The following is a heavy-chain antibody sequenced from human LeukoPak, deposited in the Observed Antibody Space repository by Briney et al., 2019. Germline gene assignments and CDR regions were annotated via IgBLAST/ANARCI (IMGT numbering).Heavy chain of an antibody. J-gene: IGHJ4*02. V-gene: IGHV1-58*02. Sequence: GTSVKVSCKASGFTFTSSAMQWVRQARGQRLEWIGWIVVGSGNTNYAQKFQERVTMTRDTSTSTVYMELSSLRSEDTAVYYCARGLDGSGSSTFDYWGQGTLVTVSS. CDR3: ARGLDGSGSSTFDY. D-gene: IGHD3-10*01. CDR1: GFTFTSSA. CDR2: IVVGSGNT.